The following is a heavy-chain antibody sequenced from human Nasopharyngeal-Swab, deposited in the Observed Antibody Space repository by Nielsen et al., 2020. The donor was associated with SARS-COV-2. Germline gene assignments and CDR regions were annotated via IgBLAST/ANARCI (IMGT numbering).Heavy chain of an antibody. J-gene: IGHJ6*02. V-gene: IGHV7-4-1*02. CDR3: AVEFLYSNYATYYYGMDV. Sequence: ASVKVSCKASGYTFTSYAMNWVRQAPGQGLEWMGWINTNTGNPTYAQGFTGRFVFSLDTSVSTAYLQISSLKAEDAALYYCAVEFLYSNYATYYYGMDVWGQGTTVTVSS. CDR1: GYTFTSYA. CDR2: INTNTGNP. D-gene: IGHD4-11*01.